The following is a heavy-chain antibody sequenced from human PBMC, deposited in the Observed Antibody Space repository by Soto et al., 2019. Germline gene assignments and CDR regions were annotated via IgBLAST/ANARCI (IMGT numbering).Heavy chain of an antibody. J-gene: IGHJ6*02. D-gene: IGHD6-13*01. Sequence: QVQLVQSGAEVKKPGSSVRVSCKASGGTFSSYAISWVRQAPGQGLEWMGGIIPIFGTENYAQKFQGRVTITADESTSTAYMELSSLRSEDTAVYYCARDRIAGSKYYYVWTSGAKGPRSPSP. V-gene: IGHV1-69*01. CDR2: IIPIFGTE. CDR3: ARDRIAGSKYYYVWTS. CDR1: GGTFSSYA.